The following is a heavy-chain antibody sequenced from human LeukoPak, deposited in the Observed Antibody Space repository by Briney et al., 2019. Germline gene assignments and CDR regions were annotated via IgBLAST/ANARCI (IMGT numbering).Heavy chain of an antibody. D-gene: IGHD2-2*01. CDR3: ARSYCSSTSCLPYYYYYMDV. CDR2: IYYSGST. V-gene: IGHV4-59*01. J-gene: IGHJ6*03. Sequence: PSETLSLTCTVSGGSISSYYWSWIRQPPGKGLEWIGYIYYSGSTNYNPSLKSRVTISVDTSKNQFSLKLSSVTAADTAVYYCARSYCSSTSCLPYYYYYMDVWGKGTTVTVSS. CDR1: GGSISSYY.